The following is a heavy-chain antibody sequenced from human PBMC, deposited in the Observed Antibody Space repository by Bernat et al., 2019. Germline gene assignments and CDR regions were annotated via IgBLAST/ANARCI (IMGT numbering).Heavy chain of an antibody. J-gene: IGHJ4*02. D-gene: IGHD2-15*01. CDR2: ISHDSSET. V-gene: IGHV3-43*02. CDR1: GFIFTAYV. Sequence: EVQLVESGGGVIQPGGSLRLSCAPSGFIFTAYVMHWVRQAPGMGLEWVSRISHDSSETSYADSVKGRFTISRDNIKNSLYLQMNSLRVEDTALYYCVRDNASCAFDCWGRGTLVTVSS. CDR3: VRDNASCAFDC.